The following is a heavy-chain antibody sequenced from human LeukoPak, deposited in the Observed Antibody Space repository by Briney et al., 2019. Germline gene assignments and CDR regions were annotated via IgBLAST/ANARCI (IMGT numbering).Heavy chain of an antibody. CDR1: GFTFSSYA. Sequence: GGPLRLSCAASGFTFSSYAMHWVRQAPGKGLEYVSAISSNGGSTYYANSVKGRFTISRDNSKNTLYLQMGSLRAEDMAVYYCARGQSRWELLNPPDYWGQGTMVTVSS. CDR3: ARGQSRWELLNPPDY. V-gene: IGHV3-64*01. CDR2: ISSNGGST. J-gene: IGHJ4*02. D-gene: IGHD1-26*01.